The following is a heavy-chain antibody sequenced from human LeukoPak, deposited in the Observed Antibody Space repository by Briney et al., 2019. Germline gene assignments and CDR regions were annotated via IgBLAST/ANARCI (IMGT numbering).Heavy chain of an antibody. Sequence: ASVKASCKASGYTFTSYDINWVRQATGQGLEWMGWMNPNSGNTGYAQKFQGRVTITRNTSISTAYMELSSLRSEDTAVCYCARGVAGYSSSWSSYYYYYMDVWGKGTTVTVSS. J-gene: IGHJ6*03. D-gene: IGHD6-13*01. V-gene: IGHV1-8*03. CDR3: ARGVAGYSSSWSSYYYYYMDV. CDR2: MNPNSGNT. CDR1: GYTFTSYD.